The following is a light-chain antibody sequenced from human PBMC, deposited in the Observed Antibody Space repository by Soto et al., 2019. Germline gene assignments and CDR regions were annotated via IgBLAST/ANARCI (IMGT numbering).Light chain of an antibody. J-gene: IGKJ3*01. CDR2: GAS. Sequence: VMTQSPATLSLSPGERATLSCRASQSVSSNLAWYQQKPGQAPRLLIYGASTRATGIPARFSGSGSGTAFTLTIRSLQSEDFAVYYCQQYNKWPLFTFGPGTKVDIK. V-gene: IGKV3-15*01. CDR1: QSVSSN. CDR3: QQYNKWPLFT.